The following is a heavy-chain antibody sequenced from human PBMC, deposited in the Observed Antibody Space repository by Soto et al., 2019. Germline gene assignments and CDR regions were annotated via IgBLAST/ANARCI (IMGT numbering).Heavy chain of an antibody. CDR3: AKRRAATGIAAPAGGFDI. CDR1: GFTFSSYA. D-gene: IGHD6-13*01. Sequence: EVQLLESGGGLVQPGGSLRLSCAVSGFTFSSYAMSWVRQAPGKGLEWVSAISGSGGSTYYADSVKGRFTISRDNSKNTLYLQMNSLRAEDTAVYYCAKRRAATGIAAPAGGFDIWGQGTMVTVSS. CDR2: ISGSGGST. V-gene: IGHV3-23*01. J-gene: IGHJ3*02.